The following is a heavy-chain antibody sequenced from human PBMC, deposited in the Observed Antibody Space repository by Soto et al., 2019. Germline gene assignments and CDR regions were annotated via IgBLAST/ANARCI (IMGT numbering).Heavy chain of an antibody. V-gene: IGHV3-48*02. D-gene: IGHD5-12*01. CDR3: AREGDGYNYDAFDI. Sequence: GGSLRLSCAASGFTFSSYSMNWVRQAPGKGLEWVSYISSSSSTIYYADSVKGRFTISRDNAKNSLYLQMNSLRDEDTAVYYCAREGDGYNYDAFDIWGQGTMVTVSS. J-gene: IGHJ3*02. CDR1: GFTFSSYS. CDR2: ISSSSSTI.